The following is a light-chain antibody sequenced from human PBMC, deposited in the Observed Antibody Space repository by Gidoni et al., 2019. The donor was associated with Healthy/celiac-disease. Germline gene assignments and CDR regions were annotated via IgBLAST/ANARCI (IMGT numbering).Light chain of an antibody. V-gene: IGLV1-44*01. CDR1: S. CDR3: ATWDDSLNGLYV. CDR2: SNN. Sequence: QSVLTQPPSTSGTPGQRVTISCSGSSPKLLIYSNNQRPSGVPDRFSGSKSGTSASLAISGLQSEDEADYYCATWDDSLNGLYVFGTGTKVTV. J-gene: IGLJ1*01.